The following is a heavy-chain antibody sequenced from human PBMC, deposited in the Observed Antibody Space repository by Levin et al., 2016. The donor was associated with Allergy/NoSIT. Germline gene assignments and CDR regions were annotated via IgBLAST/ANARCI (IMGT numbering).Heavy chain of an antibody. CDR2: IFWDDDV. D-gene: IGHD1-1*01. V-gene: IGHV2-5*02. Sequence: WIRQPPGKAPEWLAVIFWDDDVFYRPSLRNNLTVTKDTSKNQVFLTMTNMDPMDTATYFCARRRVTGTFFDNWGQGTLVTVSS. J-gene: IGHJ4*02. CDR3: ARRRVTGTFFDN.